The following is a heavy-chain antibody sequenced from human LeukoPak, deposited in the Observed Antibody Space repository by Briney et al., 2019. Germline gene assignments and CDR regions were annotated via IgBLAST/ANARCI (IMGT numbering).Heavy chain of an antibody. Sequence: ASVKVSCKASGYSFTGYYIHWVRQAPGQGLDWMGWINPNNGATKYAQKFQGRVTMTRDTSISRAYMELTRLRSDDTAVYYCARGSETYYDFWSGSSFDHWGQGTLVTVSS. D-gene: IGHD3-3*01. CDR1: GYSFTGYY. CDR3: ARGSETYYDFWSGSSFDH. V-gene: IGHV1-2*02. J-gene: IGHJ4*02. CDR2: INPNNGAT.